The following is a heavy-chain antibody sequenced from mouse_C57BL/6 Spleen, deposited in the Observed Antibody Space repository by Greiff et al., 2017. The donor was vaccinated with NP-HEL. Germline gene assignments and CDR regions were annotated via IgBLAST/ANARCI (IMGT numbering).Heavy chain of an antibody. V-gene: IGHV1-85*01. J-gene: IGHJ2*01. CDR2: IYPRDGST. D-gene: IGHD6-1*01. Sequence: VKLMESGPELVKPGASVKLSCKASGYTFTSYDINWVKQRPGQGLEWIGWIYPRDGSTKYNEKFKGKATLTVDTSSSTAYMELHSLTSEDSAVYFCARRHKVSYFDYWGQGTTLTVSS. CDR1: GYTFTSYD. CDR3: ARRHKVSYFDY.